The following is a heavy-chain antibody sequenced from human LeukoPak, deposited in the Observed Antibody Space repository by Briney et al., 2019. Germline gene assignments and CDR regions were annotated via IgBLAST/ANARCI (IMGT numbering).Heavy chain of an antibody. CDR1: GYSFTSYW. CDR3: ARRSKQQLDFDY. D-gene: IGHD6-13*01. V-gene: IGHV5-51*01. CDR2: IYPGDSDT. J-gene: IGHJ4*02. Sequence: GESLKISCKGFGYSFTSYWIDWVRQMPGKGLEWMGIIYPGDSDTRYSPSFQGQVTISADKSISTAYLQWSSLEASDTAMYYCARRSKQQLDFDYWGQGTLVTVSS.